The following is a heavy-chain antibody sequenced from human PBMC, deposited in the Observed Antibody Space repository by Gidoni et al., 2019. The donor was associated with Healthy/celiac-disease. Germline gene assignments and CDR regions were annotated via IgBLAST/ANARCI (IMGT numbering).Heavy chain of an antibody. D-gene: IGHD3-22*01. CDR3: AKPEGYDSSGYYGY. CDR1: GFPFSSYA. CDR2: ISGSGGST. Sequence: EVQLLESGGGLVQPGGSLRLSCAASGFPFSSYAMSWVRQAPGKGLEWVSAISGSGGSTYYADSVKGRFTISRDNSKNTLYLQMNSLRAEDTAVYYCAKPEGYDSSGYYGYWGQGTLVTVSS. V-gene: IGHV3-23*01. J-gene: IGHJ4*02.